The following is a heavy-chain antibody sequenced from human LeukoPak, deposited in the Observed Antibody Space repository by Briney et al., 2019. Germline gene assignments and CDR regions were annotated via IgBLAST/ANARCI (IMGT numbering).Heavy chain of an antibody. V-gene: IGHV1-2*02. Sequence: GASVKVSCKASGYTFTDYYIHWMRQAPVQGLEWMGWIKPNSGGTNYARKFQGRVTMTRDTSVTTAYMELSRLRSDDTAVYYCARGITIFGVIRPFYYYMDVWGKGTTVTVSS. CDR3: ARGITIFGVIRPFYYYMDV. J-gene: IGHJ6*03. CDR2: IKPNSGGT. D-gene: IGHD3-3*01. CDR1: GYTFTDYY.